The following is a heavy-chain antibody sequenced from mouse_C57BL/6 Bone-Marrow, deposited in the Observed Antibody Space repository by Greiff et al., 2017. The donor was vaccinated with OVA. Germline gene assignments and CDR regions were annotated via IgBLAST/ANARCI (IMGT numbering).Heavy chain of an antibody. V-gene: IGHV1-4*01. CDR1: GYTFTSYT. J-gene: IGHJ1*03. CDR3: ARERDYYGTPDWYFDV. D-gene: IGHD1-1*01. CDR2: INPSSGYT. Sequence: QQSGAELARPGASVKMSCKASGYTFTSYTMHWVKQRPGQGLEWIGYINPSSGYTKYNQKFKDKATLTADKSSSTAYMQLSSLTSEDSAVYYCARERDYYGTPDWYFDVWGTGTTVTVSS.